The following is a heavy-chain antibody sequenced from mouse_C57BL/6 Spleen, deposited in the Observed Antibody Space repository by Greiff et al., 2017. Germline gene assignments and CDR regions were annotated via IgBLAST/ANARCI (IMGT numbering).Heavy chain of an antibody. V-gene: IGHV1-4*01. J-gene: IGHJ2*01. D-gene: IGHD1-1*01. Sequence: VQLQQSGADLVRPGASVKISCKASGYTFTSYTMHWVKQRPGQGLEWIGYINPSSGYTKYNQKFKDKATLTADKSSSTAYMQLSSLTSEDSAVYYCAGCPFYDCGSSLDYWGQGTTLTVSA. CDR2: INPSSGYT. CDR3: AGCPFYDCGSSLDY. CDR1: GYTFTSYT.